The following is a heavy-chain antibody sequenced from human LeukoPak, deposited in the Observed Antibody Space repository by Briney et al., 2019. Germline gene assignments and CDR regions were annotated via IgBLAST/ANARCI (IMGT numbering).Heavy chain of an antibody. J-gene: IGHJ4*02. V-gene: IGHV1-18*01. CDR1: GYTFTSYG. Sequence: ASVKVSCKASGYTFTSYGISWVRQAPGQGLEWMGWISAYNGNTNYAQKLQGRVTMTTDTSTSTAYMELRSPRSDDTAVYYCARDPYDSSGYYGVDEFDYWGQGTLVTVSS. D-gene: IGHD3-22*01. CDR2: ISAYNGNT. CDR3: ARDPYDSSGYYGVDEFDY.